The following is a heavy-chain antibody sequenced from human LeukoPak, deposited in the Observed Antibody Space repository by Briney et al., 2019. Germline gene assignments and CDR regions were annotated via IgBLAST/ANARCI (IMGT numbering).Heavy chain of an antibody. V-gene: IGHV4-30-4*08. CDR3: ARAVLGVVVPAAIWGDSFYYYYMDV. CDR1: GGSISSGDYY. J-gene: IGHJ6*03. CDR2: IYYSGST. Sequence: SETLSLTCTVSGGSISSGDYYWSWIRQPPGKGLEWIGYIYYSGSTYYNPSLKSRVTISVDTSKNQFTLKLSSVTAADTAVYYCARAVLGVVVPAAIWGDSFYYYYMDVWGKGTTVTVSS. D-gene: IGHD2-2*02.